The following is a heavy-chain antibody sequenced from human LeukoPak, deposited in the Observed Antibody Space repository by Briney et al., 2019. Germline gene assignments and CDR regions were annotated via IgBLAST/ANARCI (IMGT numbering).Heavy chain of an antibody. CDR2: ISPNNGNT. J-gene: IGHJ3*02. D-gene: IGHD1-1*01. Sequence: ASVKVSCKAFGYTFVTSSISWARQAPGQRLEWMGWISPNNGNTHYAQGFQGRVTMTTDTSRSTAYMELRSLRSDDTAVYYCTRVRNSNNWWGAFDIWGQGTMVTVSS. CDR3: TRVRNSNNWWGAFDI. V-gene: IGHV1-18*01. CDR1: GYTFVTSS.